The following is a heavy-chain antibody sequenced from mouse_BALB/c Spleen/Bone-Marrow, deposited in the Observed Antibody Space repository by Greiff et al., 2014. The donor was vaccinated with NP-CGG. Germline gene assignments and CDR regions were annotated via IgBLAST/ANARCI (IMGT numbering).Heavy chain of an antibody. CDR1: GYTFTDYI. V-gene: IGHV1-62-2*01. J-gene: IGHJ3*01. CDR2: FYPGSGSI. CDR3: ARHEEEYGNLFAY. D-gene: IGHD2-10*02. Sequence: VKLQESGSELVKPGASVKLSCKASGYTFTDYIIHWVKQRSGQGLEWIGWFYPGSGSIKSNEKFKDRATLTADKSSSTVYMELSRLTSEDSEVYFCARHEEEYGNLFAYWGQGTLVTVSA.